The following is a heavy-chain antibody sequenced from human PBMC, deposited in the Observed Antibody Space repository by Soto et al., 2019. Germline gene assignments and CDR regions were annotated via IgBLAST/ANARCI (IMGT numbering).Heavy chain of an antibody. CDR3: VRYRGYSGKSHAFDI. D-gene: IGHD1-26*01. J-gene: IGHJ3*02. Sequence: ASVKVSCKASGYTFTSYGITWLRQAPGQGLEYMGWISAYNGNTNYAQNVQGRVTMTTDTSTSTAYMELRSLRSDDTAVYYCVRYRGYSGKSHAFDIWGQGTMVTVSS. V-gene: IGHV1-18*04. CDR1: GYTFTSYG. CDR2: ISAYNGNT.